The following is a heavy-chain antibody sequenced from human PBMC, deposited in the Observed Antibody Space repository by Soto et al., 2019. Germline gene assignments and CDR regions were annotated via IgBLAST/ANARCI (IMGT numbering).Heavy chain of an antibody. CDR1: GYTFTNYA. J-gene: IGHJ2*01. CDR2: LNPGNGNT. D-gene: IGHD2-21*01. Sequence: ASVKVSCKASGYTFTNYAIHWVRQAPGQRLEWMGWLNPGNGNTKYPQRFQGRVTITRDTSASTAYMFLSSLRSEDTAVYYCARDQGIPYCGGDCYSDWYFDLWGRGTLVTVSS. V-gene: IGHV1-3*01. CDR3: ARDQGIPYCGGDCYSDWYFDL.